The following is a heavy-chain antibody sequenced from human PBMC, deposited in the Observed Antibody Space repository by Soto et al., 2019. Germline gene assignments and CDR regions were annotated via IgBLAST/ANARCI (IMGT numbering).Heavy chain of an antibody. D-gene: IGHD2-21*02. CDR3: GRDIVEEATTAFRRRGKAHANHY. CDR2: IDPYDGTT. J-gene: IGHJ4*02. V-gene: IGHV1-46*01. Sequence: ASVKVSCKTSGYTFTSHYIHWVRQAPGQGLEWMGMIDPYDGTTTNAQRFQGRVTMTRDTSTTTVNMEMNSRRSEDTATYFCGRDIVEEATTAFRRRGKAHANHYWRQAPLVTVSS. CDR1: GYTFTSHY.